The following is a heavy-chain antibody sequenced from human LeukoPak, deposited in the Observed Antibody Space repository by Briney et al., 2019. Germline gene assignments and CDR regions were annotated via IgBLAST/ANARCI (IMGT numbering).Heavy chain of an antibody. CDR3: ARDGCSGGSCSWFDY. V-gene: IGHV3-30*04. D-gene: IGHD2-15*01. J-gene: IGHJ5*01. Sequence: GGSLRLSCAASGFTFSSYAMHWVRLAPGKGLEWVAVISYDGSNKYYADSVKGRFTISRDNSKNTLYLQMNSLRAEDTAVYYCARDGCSGGSCSWFDYWGQGTLVTVSS. CDR2: ISYDGSNK. CDR1: GFTFSSYA.